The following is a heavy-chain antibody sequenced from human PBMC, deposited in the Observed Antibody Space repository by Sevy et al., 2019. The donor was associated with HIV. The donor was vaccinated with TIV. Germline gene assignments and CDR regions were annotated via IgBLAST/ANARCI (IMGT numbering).Heavy chain of an antibody. V-gene: IGHV1-18*01. D-gene: IGHD3-22*01. CDR3: ARDWAPGYYYDAIGVKRDYYFDY. J-gene: IGHJ4*02. CDR2: ISAYNGNT. CDR1: DYTFSTQG. Sequence: SAVKVSCKASDYTFSTQGFNWVRQAPGQGLEWMGWISAYNGNTKYAQKFQGRVTMTTDTSTSTAYMELRSLTSDDTAVYYCARDWAPGYYYDAIGVKRDYYFDYWGQGTLVTVSS.